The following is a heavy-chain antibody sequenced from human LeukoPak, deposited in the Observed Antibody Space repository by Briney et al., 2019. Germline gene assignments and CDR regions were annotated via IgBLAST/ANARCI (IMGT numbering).Heavy chain of an antibody. Sequence: GGSLRLSCAASGFAFSSYAIRWVRQAPGKGLEWVSSISSGGGRTYYADSVKGRFTISRDNSKNTLYLQMDSLRAEDTAVYYCAKAPNYYGSGSYYNNWFDPWGQGTLVTVSP. CDR3: AKAPNYYGSGSYYNNWFDP. CDR2: ISSGGGRT. V-gene: IGHV3-23*01. CDR1: GFAFSSYA. D-gene: IGHD3-10*01. J-gene: IGHJ5*02.